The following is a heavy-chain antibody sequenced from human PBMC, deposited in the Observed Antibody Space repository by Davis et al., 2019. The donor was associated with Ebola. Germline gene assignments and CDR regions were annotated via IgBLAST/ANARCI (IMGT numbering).Heavy chain of an antibody. J-gene: IGHJ6*02. CDR2: INPNSGGT. CDR3: AREESPTRIAARHYYYYYGMDV. Sequence: ASVKVSCKASGYTFTGYYMHWVRQAPGQGLEWMGWINPNSGGTNYAQKFQGRVTMTRDTSISTAYMELSRLRSDDTAVYYCAREESPTRIAARHYYYYYGMDVWGQGTTVTVSS. V-gene: IGHV1-2*02. D-gene: IGHD6-6*01. CDR1: GYTFTGYY.